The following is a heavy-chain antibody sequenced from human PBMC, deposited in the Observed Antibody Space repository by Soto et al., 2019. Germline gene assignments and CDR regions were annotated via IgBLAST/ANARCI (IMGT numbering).Heavy chain of an antibody. D-gene: IGHD3-16*01. CDR1: GDSMSNYY. CDR3: ARTVGAAYYLDF. Sequence: QVQLQESGPGLVKPSETLSLTCNVSGDSMSNYYWSWVRQPAGKGLEWIGRIWTSGSTNYNPSLKSRVTMSIDTSNKHFSLDLKSVTAADTAVYYCARTVGAAYYLDFWGQGVLVTVSS. CDR2: IWTSGST. V-gene: IGHV4-4*07. J-gene: IGHJ4*02.